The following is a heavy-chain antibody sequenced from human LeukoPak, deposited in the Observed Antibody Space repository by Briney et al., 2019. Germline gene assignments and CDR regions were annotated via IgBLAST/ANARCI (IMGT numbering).Heavy chain of an antibody. CDR3: ARADRRRPPYSSSWYSENIFDY. CDR1: GFTFSSYG. CDR2: IRYEGSNK. J-gene: IGHJ4*02. D-gene: IGHD6-13*01. V-gene: IGHV3-30*02. Sequence: GGSLRLSCAASGFTFSSYGMHWVRQAPGKGLEWVAFIRYEGSNKYYADSVMGRFTISRDNSKNTLYLQMNSLRAEDTAVYYCARADRRRPPYSSSWYSENIFDYWGQGTLVTVSS.